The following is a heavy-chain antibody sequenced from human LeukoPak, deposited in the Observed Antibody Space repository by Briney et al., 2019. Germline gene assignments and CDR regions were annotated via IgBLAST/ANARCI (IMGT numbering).Heavy chain of an antibody. V-gene: IGHV3-21*01. D-gene: IGHD6-19*01. CDR2: ISSSSSYI. Sequence: PGGSLRLSCAASGFTFSSYSMNWVRQAPGKGLEWVSSISSSSSYIYYADSVKGRFTISRDNAKNSLYLQMNSLRAEDTAVYYCARGQQWLPRLVDYWGQGTLVTVSS. CDR3: ARGQQWLPRLVDY. J-gene: IGHJ4*02. CDR1: GFTFSSYS.